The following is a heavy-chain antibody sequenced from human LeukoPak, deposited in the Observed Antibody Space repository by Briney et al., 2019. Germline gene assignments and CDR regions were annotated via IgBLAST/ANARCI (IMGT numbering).Heavy chain of an antibody. CDR3: ASEYYYGSGSYSGMDV. CDR1: GGTFSSYA. Sequence: GSSVKVSCKASGGTFSSYAISWVRQAPGQGLEWRGGIIPIFGTANYAQKFQGRVTITADKSTSTAYMELSSLRSEDTAVYYCASEYYYGSGSYSGMDVWGKGTTVTVSS. D-gene: IGHD3-10*01. J-gene: IGHJ6*04. CDR2: IIPIFGTA. V-gene: IGHV1-69*06.